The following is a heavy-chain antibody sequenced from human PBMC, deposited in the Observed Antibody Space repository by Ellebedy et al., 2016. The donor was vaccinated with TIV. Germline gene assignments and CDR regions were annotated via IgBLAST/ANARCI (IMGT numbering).Heavy chain of an antibody. CDR1: GGSISSSSYY. CDR2: IYYSGST. D-gene: IGHD3-3*01. V-gene: IGHV4-39*07. Sequence: GSLRLXXTVSGGSISSSSYYWGWIRQPPGKGLEWIGSIYYSGSTYYNPSLKSRVTISVDTSKNQFSLKLSSVTAADTAVYYCARGGRRFLEWLYFDYWGQGTLVTVSS. J-gene: IGHJ4*02. CDR3: ARGGRRFLEWLYFDY.